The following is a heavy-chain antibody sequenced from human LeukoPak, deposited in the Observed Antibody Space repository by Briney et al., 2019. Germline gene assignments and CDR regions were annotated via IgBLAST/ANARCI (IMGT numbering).Heavy chain of an antibody. CDR3: ARSPNWDFWSGYYRPYYYYGMDV. CDR1: GYTFTSYD. D-gene: IGHD3-3*01. CDR2: MNPNSGNT. V-gene: IGHV1-8*01. Sequence: ASVKVSCKASGYTFTSYDINWVRQATGQGLEWMGWMNPNSGNTGYAQKFQGRVTMTRNTSISTAYMELSSLRSEDTAVYYCARSPNWDFWSGYYRPYYYYGMDVWGQGTTVTVSS. J-gene: IGHJ6*02.